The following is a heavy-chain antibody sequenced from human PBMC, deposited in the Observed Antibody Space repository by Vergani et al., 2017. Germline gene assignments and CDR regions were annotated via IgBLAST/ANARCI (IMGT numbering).Heavy chain of an antibody. CDR3: ARLTRYSSGWYFDY. CDR2: IYYSGST. V-gene: IGHV4-59*01. J-gene: IGHJ4*02. D-gene: IGHD6-19*01. Sequence: QLQLQESGSGLVKPSETLSLTCTVSGGSISSYYWSWIRQPPGKGLEWIGYIYYSGSTNYNPSLKSRVTISVDTSKNQFSLKLSSVTAADTAVYYCARLTRYSSGWYFDYWGQGTLVTVSS. CDR1: GGSISSYY.